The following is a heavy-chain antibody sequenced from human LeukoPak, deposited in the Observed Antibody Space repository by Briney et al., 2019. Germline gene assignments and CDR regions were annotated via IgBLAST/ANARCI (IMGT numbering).Heavy chain of an antibody. D-gene: IGHD1-14*01. CDR3: ARDFMYNTLCTGC. Sequence: GGSLRLSCTASGFTFSSYHMNWVRQAPGKGLMWVSRINIDGSSTNYADSVKGRFTISRDNAKNTLYLQMNSLRAEDTAVYYCARDFMYNTLCTGCWGQGTLVTVSS. CDR1: GFTFSSYH. CDR2: INIDGSST. J-gene: IGHJ4*02. V-gene: IGHV3-74*01.